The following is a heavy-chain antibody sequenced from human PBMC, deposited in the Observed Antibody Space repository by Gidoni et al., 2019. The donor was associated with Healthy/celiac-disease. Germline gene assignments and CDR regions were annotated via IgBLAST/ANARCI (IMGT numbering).Heavy chain of an antibody. CDR2: LWYDGSTL. D-gene: IGHD3-10*01. CDR3: ARDRHYGSFDY. CDR1: GCTFSSYG. V-gene: IGHV3-33*01. Sequence: QVQRVESGGGVVQPGRSRRLTCAASGCTFSSYGMHWVRPAPGKGLEWVSVLWYDGSTLYSAASVKGRFTISRDYSKNTLYLQMHSLRAEDTAVYYCARDRHYGSFDYWGQGTLVTVSS. J-gene: IGHJ4*02.